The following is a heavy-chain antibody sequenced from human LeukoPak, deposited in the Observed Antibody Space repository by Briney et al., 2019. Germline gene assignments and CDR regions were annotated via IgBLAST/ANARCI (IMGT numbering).Heavy chain of an antibody. V-gene: IGHV3-21*01. D-gene: IGHD5-12*01. CDR2: ISSSSSYI. CDR1: GFTFSSYS. Sequence: PGGSLRLSCAASGFTFSSYSMNWVRQVPGKGLEWVSSISSSSSYIYYADSVKGRFTISRDNAKNSLYLQMNSLRAEDTAVYYCARVRLRKDIVATDYFDYWGQGTLVTVSS. J-gene: IGHJ4*02. CDR3: ARVRLRKDIVATDYFDY.